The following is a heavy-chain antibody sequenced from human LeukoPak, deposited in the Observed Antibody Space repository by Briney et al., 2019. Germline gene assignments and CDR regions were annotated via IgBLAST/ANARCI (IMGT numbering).Heavy chain of an antibody. CDR1: GFTFSSYW. CDR3: AIRGYSGSLAS. D-gene: IGHD1-26*01. CDR2: IKQDGSEK. V-gene: IGHV3-7*01. Sequence: PGGSLRLSCAASGFTFSSYWMSWVRQAPGKGLEWVANIKQDGSEKYYVDSAKGRFSISRDNAKNSLYLQMNSLRAEDTAVYYCAIRGYSGSLASWGQGTLVTVSS. J-gene: IGHJ5*02.